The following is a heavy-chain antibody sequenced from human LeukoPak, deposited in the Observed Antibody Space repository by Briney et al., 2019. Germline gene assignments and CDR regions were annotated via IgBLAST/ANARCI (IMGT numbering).Heavy chain of an antibody. Sequence: SETLSLTCSVSGGSIRSSSYYWGWIRQPPGKGLEWIGSIYYSGSTYYNPSLKSRVTISVDTSKNQFSLKLSSVTAADTAVYYCARRDTVAGTRGYYFDYWGQGTLVTVSS. V-gene: IGHV4-39*01. CDR1: GGSIRSSSYY. CDR3: ARRDTVAGTRGYYFDY. CDR2: IYYSGST. D-gene: IGHD6-19*01. J-gene: IGHJ4*02.